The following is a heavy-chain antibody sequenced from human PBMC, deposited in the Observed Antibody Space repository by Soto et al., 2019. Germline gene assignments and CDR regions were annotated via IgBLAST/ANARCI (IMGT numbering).Heavy chain of an antibody. J-gene: IGHJ4*01. CDR1: GGSFKSGSYS. V-gene: IGHV4-39*07. CDR3: ARVHVMVVAGSTFDY. CDR2: IYHGGTT. D-gene: IGHD6-19*01. Sequence: ETLSLTCTVSGGSFKSGSYSWSWIRQPPGKGPEWIASIYHGGTTFYNPSLKSRITISVDTSNNQFSLKLTSVTAADTAVYYCARVHVMVVAGSTFDYWGHGTLVTVSS.